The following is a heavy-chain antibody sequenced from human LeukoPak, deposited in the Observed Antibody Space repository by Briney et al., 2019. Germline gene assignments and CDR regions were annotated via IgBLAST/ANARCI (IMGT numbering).Heavy chain of an antibody. CDR2: IYYSGST. J-gene: IGHJ5*02. Sequence: PSETLSLTCTVSGGSVSSGSYYWSWIRPPPGKGLWGIGSIYYSGSTYSNPSLKSRVTISVDTSKNQFSLKLSSVTAADTAVYYCARRPVYYGSGSYYNVVWFDPWGQGTLVTVSS. D-gene: IGHD3-10*01. V-gene: IGHV4-39*01. CDR1: GGSVSSGSYY. CDR3: ARRPVYYGSGSYYNVVWFDP.